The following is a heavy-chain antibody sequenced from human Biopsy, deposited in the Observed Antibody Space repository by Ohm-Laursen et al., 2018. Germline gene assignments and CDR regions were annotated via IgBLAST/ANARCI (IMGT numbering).Heavy chain of an antibody. D-gene: IGHD3-3*01. J-gene: IGHJ4*02. CDR1: GYTFTSYG. CDR3: ARDLLEWSLPS. CDR2: IYPNSGDT. V-gene: IGHV1-2*02. Sequence: ASVKVSCKASGYTFTSYGISWVRQAPGQGLEWMGSIYPNSGDTDFAQKFQGRVSMTRDTSVSTAYLELSSLRSDDTAIYYCARDLLEWSLPSWGQGTLVTVSS.